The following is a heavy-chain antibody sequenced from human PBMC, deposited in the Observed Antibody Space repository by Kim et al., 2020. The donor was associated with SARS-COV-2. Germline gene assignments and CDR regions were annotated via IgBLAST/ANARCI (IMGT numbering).Heavy chain of an antibody. CDR2: ISSSSSTI. CDR3: ARDGPIVVVPAAMPDDYYYYYGMDV. J-gene: IGHJ6*02. CDR1: GFTFSSYS. V-gene: IGHV3-48*04. Sequence: GGSLRLSCAASGFTFSSYSMNWVRQAPGKGLEWVSYISSSSSTIYYADSVKGRFTISRDNAKNSLYLQMNSLRAEDTAVYYCARDGPIVVVPAAMPDDYYYYYGMDVWGQGTTVTVSS. D-gene: IGHD2-2*01.